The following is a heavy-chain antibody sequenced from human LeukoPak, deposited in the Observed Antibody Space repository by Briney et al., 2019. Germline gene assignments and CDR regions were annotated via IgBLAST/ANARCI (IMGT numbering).Heavy chain of an antibody. CDR2: TNPNSGGT. D-gene: IGHD3-3*01. Sequence: ASVKVSCKASGYTFTGYYMHWVRQAPGQGLEWVGWTNPNSGGTNYAQKFQGWVTMTRDTSISTAYMELSRLRSDDTAVYYCARGAYDFWSGYSFDYWGQGTLVTVSS. J-gene: IGHJ4*02. CDR1: GYTFTGYY. V-gene: IGHV1-2*04. CDR3: ARGAYDFWSGYSFDY.